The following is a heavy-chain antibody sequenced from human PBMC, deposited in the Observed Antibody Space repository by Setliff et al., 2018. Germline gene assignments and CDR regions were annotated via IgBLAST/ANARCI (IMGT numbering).Heavy chain of an antibody. V-gene: IGHV1-2*02. CDR3: ARDGASWLNWFDP. Sequence: ASVKVSCKASGYSFTKYYMHWVRQVPGRGLEWMGSINPKSGVTKYAQKFQDRVTMTRDTSINAAYLELSSLTYDDTAVYYCARDGASWLNWFDPWGQGTLV. D-gene: IGHD2-2*01. CDR1: GYSFTKYY. J-gene: IGHJ5*02. CDR2: INPKSGVT.